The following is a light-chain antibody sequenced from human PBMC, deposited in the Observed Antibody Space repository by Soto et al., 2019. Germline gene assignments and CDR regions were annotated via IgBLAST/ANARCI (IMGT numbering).Light chain of an antibody. J-gene: IGLJ1*01. V-gene: IGLV2-23*01. CDR3: SSYAGSNNYV. CDR1: SSDVGSYNL. CDR2: EGS. Sequence: QSALTQPASVSGSPGQSITISCTGTSSDVGSYNLVSWCQQHPGKAPKLMIYEGSKRPSGVSNRFSGSKSGNTASLTISGLQAEDEADYYCSSYAGSNNYVFGTGTKVTVL.